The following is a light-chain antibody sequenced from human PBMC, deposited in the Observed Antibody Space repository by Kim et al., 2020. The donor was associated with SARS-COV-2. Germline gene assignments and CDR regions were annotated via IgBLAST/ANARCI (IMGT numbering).Light chain of an antibody. J-gene: IGKJ4*01. CDR2: GAS. Sequence: DIQMTQSPSSLAASVGDRVTIACRASQSISTYLNWYQQKPGKAPKLLIYGASTLQSGVPSRFSGSGSGTDFILTISSLQPEDFATYYCQQSNSTPLLTFGGGTKLEI. V-gene: IGKV1-39*01. CDR1: QSISTY. CDR3: QQSNSTPLLT.